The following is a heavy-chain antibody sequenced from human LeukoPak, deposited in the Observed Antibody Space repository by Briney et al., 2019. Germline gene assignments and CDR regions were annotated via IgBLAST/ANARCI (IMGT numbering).Heavy chain of an antibody. CDR3: ARVFGVVTTDY. CDR1: GYTFTSYD. V-gene: IGHV1-46*01. J-gene: IGHJ4*02. Sequence: ASVKVSCKASGYTFTSYDINWVRQAPGQGLEWMGIINPSGGSTSYAQKFQGRVTMTRDMSTSTVYMELSSLRSEDTAVYYCARVFGVVTTDYWGQGTLVTVSS. CDR2: INPSGGST. D-gene: IGHD3-3*01.